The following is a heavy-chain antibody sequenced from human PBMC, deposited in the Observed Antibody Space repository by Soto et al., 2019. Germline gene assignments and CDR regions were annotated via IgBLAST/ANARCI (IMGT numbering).Heavy chain of an antibody. CDR1: GFTFSSHG. CDR2: IWYDGSNK. V-gene: IGHV3-33*06. J-gene: IGHJ5*02. CDR3: AKDWGTPGSSTWGVGRTGYFDP. D-gene: IGHD1-1*01. Sequence: QVQLVESGGGVVQPGRSLRLSCVASGFTFSSHGMHWVRQAPGKGLEWVAIIWYDGSNKYHADSVKGRFTISRDNSKNTLYLQMNSLRAEDSAVYYCAKDWGTPGSSTWGVGRTGYFDPWGQGTLVTVSS.